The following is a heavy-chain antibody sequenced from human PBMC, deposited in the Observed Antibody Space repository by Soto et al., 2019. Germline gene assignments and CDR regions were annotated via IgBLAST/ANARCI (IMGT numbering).Heavy chain of an antibody. D-gene: IGHD6-19*01. CDR2: IYTSGST. V-gene: IGHV4-4*07. J-gene: IGHJ4*02. Sequence: SQTLSLTCTVSGGSMSSYYWSWILQRTGKGLAWIGRIYTSGSTNYHPCLKSRVTMSVDTSKNQFSMKLSSVTAADTAVYYSARAIAVAGTEWLGYWGQGTLVTVSS. CDR1: GGSMSSYY. CDR3: ARAIAVAGTEWLGY.